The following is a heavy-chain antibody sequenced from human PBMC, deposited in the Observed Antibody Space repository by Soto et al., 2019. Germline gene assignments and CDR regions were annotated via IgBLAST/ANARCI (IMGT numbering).Heavy chain of an antibody. J-gene: IGHJ3*02. D-gene: IGHD3-22*01. CDR3: ARESWDYYDSSGSQNGAFDI. Sequence: QVQLQESGPGLVKPSQTLSLTCTVSGGSINSGGYYWSWIRQHPGKGLEWIGYIYYSGSTYYNPSLKSRVTISVDTSKNQFSLKLSSVTAADTAVYYCARESWDYYDSSGSQNGAFDIWGQGTMVTVSS. CDR2: IYYSGST. CDR1: GGSINSGGYY. V-gene: IGHV4-31*03.